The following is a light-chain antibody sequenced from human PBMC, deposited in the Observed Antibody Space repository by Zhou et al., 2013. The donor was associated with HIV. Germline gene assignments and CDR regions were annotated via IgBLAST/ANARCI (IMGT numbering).Light chain of an antibody. CDR3: QQYFTYPLT. CDR2: GAS. V-gene: IGKV1-39*01. J-gene: IGKJ4*01. Sequence: DIQMTQSPSSLSASVGDRVTITCRASQSISNDLNWYQQKPGKAPTLLVYGASTVQTGVPSRFSGSGSGTHFSLIINCLQSEDLATYHCQQYFTYPLTFGGGTAVEIK. CDR1: QSISND.